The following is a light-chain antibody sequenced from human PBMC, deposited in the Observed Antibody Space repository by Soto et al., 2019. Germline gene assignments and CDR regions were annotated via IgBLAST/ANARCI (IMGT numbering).Light chain of an antibody. CDR1: QSVSSS. J-gene: IGKJ3*01. Sequence: EIVMTQSPATLSVSPGERATLSCRASQSVSSSLAWYQQKPGQAPRLLIYGASTRATGIPGRFSGSGSGTEFTLTISSLQSEDSAVYYCQQYNNWPPAFTFGPGTKVDIK. CDR3: QQYNNWPPAFT. V-gene: IGKV3-15*01. CDR2: GAS.